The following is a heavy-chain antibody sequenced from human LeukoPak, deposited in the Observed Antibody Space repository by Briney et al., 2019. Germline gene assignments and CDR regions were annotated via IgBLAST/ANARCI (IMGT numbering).Heavy chain of an antibody. CDR1: GGSISSNNYY. J-gene: IGHJ6*02. Sequence: PSETLSLTCTVSGGSISSNNYYWGWIRQPPGKGLEWIGTIYYGGSTYYNPSLKSRVTISVDTSKKQFSLKLSSVTAADAAVYYCARPLYQITTAVHSPYYYYGMDVWGQGTTVTVSS. D-gene: IGHD4-23*01. CDR3: ARPLYQITTAVHSPYYYYGMDV. V-gene: IGHV4-39*01. CDR2: IYYGGST.